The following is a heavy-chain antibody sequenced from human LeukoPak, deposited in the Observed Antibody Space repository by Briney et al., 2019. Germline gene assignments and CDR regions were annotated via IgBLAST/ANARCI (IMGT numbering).Heavy chain of an antibody. D-gene: IGHD3-10*01. V-gene: IGHV3-53*01. Sequence: GGSLRLSCAASGFTVRSHSMSWVRQAPGKGLEWVSVIYSGGSTYYADSVKGRFTISRDNSNNTLYLQMNSLRAEDTAVYYCAKDLVTMVRGVIPSPFDYWGQGTLVTVSS. J-gene: IGHJ4*02. CDR2: IYSGGST. CDR3: AKDLVTMVRGVIPSPFDY. CDR1: GFTVRSHS.